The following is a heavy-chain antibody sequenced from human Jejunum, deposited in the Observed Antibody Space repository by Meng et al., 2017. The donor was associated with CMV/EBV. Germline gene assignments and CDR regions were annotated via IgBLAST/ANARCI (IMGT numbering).Heavy chain of an antibody. CDR1: LSTYE. D-gene: IGHD3-3*01. Sequence: LSTYEMNGVRQAPGKRLEWISSIRSSGDTIYYADSVKGRLTISRDNAKNSLYLQMNSLRAEDTAVYYCARGEYDFWGGYWGQGTLVTAPQ. J-gene: IGHJ4*02. CDR2: IRSSGDTI. V-gene: IGHV3-48*03. CDR3: ARGEYDFWGGY.